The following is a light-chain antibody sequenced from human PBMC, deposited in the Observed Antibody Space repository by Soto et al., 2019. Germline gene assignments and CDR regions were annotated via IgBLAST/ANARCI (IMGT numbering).Light chain of an antibody. CDR3: QQYNSYSLT. Sequence: DIQMTQSPSTLSASVGDRVTITCRASQSSSSWLAWYQQKPGKAPKLLIYRASSLQSGVPSRFSGSGSGTEFTLTISSLQHDDFATYYCQQYNSYSLTFGGGTKVEIK. V-gene: IGKV1-5*03. CDR2: RAS. CDR1: QSSSSW. J-gene: IGKJ4*01.